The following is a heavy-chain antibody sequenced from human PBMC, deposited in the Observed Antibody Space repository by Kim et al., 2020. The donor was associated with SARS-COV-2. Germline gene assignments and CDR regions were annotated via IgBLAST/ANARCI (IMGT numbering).Heavy chain of an antibody. J-gene: IGHJ3*01. D-gene: IGHD3-10*01. CDR1: GDSIDGYY. V-gene: IGHV4-4*07. CDR2: IHTSGRT. CDR3: ARDRVIILEDSVDDAFDL. Sequence: SETLSLTCTVSGDSIDGYYWSWIRQPAGKGLEWIGRIHTSGRTNYSPSLNSRVTMSVDTSKNQFSLRVTSVTAADTALYYCARDRVIILEDSVDDAFDLWGQGTVVSVSS.